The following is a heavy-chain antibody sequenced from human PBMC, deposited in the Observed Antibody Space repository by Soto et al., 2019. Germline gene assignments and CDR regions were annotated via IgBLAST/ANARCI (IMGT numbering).Heavy chain of an antibody. CDR3: ARTPNNGRAGVYGMDV. D-gene: IGHD2-8*01. V-gene: IGHV1-2*04. J-gene: IGHJ6*02. Sequence: QVQLVQSGAEVKKPGASVKVSCKASGYTFTNYYIHWVRQAPGQGLEWMGWIDGDSGDTKDAQKFQGWVTMTRDTSINTAYMELSRLTSDDTAVYYCARTPNNGRAGVYGMDVWGQGTTVTVS. CDR2: IDGDSGDT. CDR1: GYTFTNYY.